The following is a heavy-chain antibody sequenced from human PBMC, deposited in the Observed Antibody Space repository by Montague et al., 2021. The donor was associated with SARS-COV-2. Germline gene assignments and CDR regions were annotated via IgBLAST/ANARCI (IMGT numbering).Heavy chain of an antibody. D-gene: IGHD6-19*01. Sequence: SETLSLTCTVSGGSITNYYWTWIRQPPGKGLEWIGYIYYTGSTNYNPSLKSRVTISIDTSKNQFALRLNSVTAADTAIYYCARLIGGGWADAFDSWGQGTLVTVSS. V-gene: IGHV4-59*12. J-gene: IGHJ4*02. CDR2: IYYTGST. CDR1: GGSITNYY. CDR3: ARLIGGGWADAFDS.